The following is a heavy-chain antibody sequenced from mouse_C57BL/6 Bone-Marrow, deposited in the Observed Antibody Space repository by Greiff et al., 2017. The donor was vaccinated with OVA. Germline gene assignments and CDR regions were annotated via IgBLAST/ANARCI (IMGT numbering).Heavy chain of an antibody. CDR2: IRNKANNHET. J-gene: IGHJ3*01. D-gene: IGHD1-1*01. Sequence: EVKLVESGGGLVQPGGSMKLSCAASGFTFSDAWMDWVRQSPEKGLEWVAEIRNKANNHETYYAESVKGRFTISRDDSKSSVYLQRNSLRAEDTGIYYCTRYGSRAWFAYWGQGTLVTVSA. CDR3: TRYGSRAWFAY. V-gene: IGHV6-6*01. CDR1: GFTFSDAW.